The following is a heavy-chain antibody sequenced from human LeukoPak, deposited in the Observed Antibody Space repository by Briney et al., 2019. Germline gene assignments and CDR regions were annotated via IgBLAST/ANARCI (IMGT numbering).Heavy chain of an antibody. D-gene: IGHD6-19*01. CDR3: AKGHRSGWYTIDY. CDR2: ISTSSDYI. J-gene: IGHJ4*02. CDR1: GFTFSSYS. Sequence: GGSLRLSCAASGFTFSSYSMNWVRQAPGKGLEWVSSISTSSDYIYYADSVKGRFTISRDNAKNSLFLQMNSLRGEDTAVYYCAKGHRSGWYTIDYWGQGTLVTVSS. V-gene: IGHV3-21*01.